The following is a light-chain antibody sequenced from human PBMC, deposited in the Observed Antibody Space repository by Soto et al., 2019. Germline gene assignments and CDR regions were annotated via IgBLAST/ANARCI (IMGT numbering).Light chain of an antibody. J-gene: IGKJ2*02. CDR3: QQYSSSPRT. CDR1: QSVSSTY. Sequence: ESVLTQSPGTLSLSPGEIATLSCRASQSVSSTYLAWYQQKPGQAPRLLIYVASSRETAIPERFSGSGSGTDFTLTISRHEPEELAVYYCQQYSSSPRTFGQGTKLEIK. V-gene: IGKV3-20*01. CDR2: VAS.